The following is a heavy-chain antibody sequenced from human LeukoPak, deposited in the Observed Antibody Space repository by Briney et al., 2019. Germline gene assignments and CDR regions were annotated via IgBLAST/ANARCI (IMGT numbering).Heavy chain of an antibody. V-gene: IGHV3-23*01. Sequence: PGGSLRLSCAASGFTFDTYAITWGRQAPGKGLEWVASVSGGLSATYYSDSVRGRFTISRDNSKKTVSLQLNSLRAEDTGVYYCTKGGDMTNSWYSYGMDVWGQGTTVIVSS. CDR3: TKGGDMTNSWYSYGMDV. J-gene: IGHJ6*02. D-gene: IGHD3-16*01. CDR2: VSGGLSAT. CDR1: GFTFDTYA.